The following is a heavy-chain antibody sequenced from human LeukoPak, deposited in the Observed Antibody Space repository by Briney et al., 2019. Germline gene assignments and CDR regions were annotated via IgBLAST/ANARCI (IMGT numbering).Heavy chain of an antibody. J-gene: IGHJ4*02. CDR2: ISAYNGNT. CDR1: GYTFTSYG. CDR3: ARAPPTIVVVSVDY. D-gene: IGHD3-22*01. Sequence: ASVKVSCKASGYTFTSYGISWVRQAPGQGLEWMGWISAYNGNTNYAQKLQGRVTMTTDTSTSTAYMELRSLRSDDTAVYYCARAPPTIVVVSVDYWGQGTLVTVSS. V-gene: IGHV1-18*01.